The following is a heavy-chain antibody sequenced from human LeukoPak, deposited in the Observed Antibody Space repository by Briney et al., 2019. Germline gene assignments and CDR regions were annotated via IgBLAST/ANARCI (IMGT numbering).Heavy chain of an antibody. D-gene: IGHD3-3*01. CDR2: ISYDGSNK. Sequence: GGSLRLSCAASGFTFSSYGMHWVRQAPGKGLEWVAVISYDGSNKYYADSVKGRFTISRDNAKNSLYLQMNSLRAEDTAVYYCARGVVTDAFDIWGQGTMVTVSS. J-gene: IGHJ3*02. CDR3: ARGVVTDAFDI. V-gene: IGHV3-30*03. CDR1: GFTFSSYG.